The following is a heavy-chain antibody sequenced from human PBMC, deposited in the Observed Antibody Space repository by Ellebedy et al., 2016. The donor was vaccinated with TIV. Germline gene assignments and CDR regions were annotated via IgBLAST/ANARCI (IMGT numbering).Heavy chain of an antibody. CDR3: VRRHYYDSSGYYSFDY. Sequence: MPSETLSLTCIVSGGSNNRSSNYWGWIRQPPGKGLEWIGSIYYSGSTYYNPSLKSRVTIFADTSKNQLSLKLSSVTAADTAMYYCVRRHYYDSSGYYSFDYWGQGTLVTVSS. J-gene: IGHJ4*02. CDR2: IYYSGST. V-gene: IGHV4-39*01. CDR1: GGSNNRSSNY. D-gene: IGHD3-22*01.